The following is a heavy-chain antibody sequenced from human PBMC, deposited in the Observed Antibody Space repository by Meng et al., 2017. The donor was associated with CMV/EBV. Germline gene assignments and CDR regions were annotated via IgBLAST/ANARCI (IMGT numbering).Heavy chain of an antibody. CDR3: ARLIHFDGYPDY. CDR2: IYPGDSDT. CDR1: GYSFTSYW. D-gene: IGHD5-24*01. V-gene: IGHV5-51*01. J-gene: IGHJ4*02. Sequence: KVSCKGSGYSFTSYWIGWVRQMPGKGLEWMGIIYPGDSDTRYSPSFQGQVTISADKSISTAYLQWSSLKASDTAMDYCARLIHFDGYPDYWGQGTLVTVSS.